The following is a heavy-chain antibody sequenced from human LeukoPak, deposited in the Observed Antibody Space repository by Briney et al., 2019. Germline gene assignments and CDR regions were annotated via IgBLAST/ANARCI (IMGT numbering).Heavy chain of an antibody. CDR1: GFTFSSYE. J-gene: IGHJ4*02. V-gene: IGHV3-48*03. D-gene: IGHD3-9*01. Sequence: GGSPRLSCAASGFTFSSYETNWVRQAPGKGLEWVSYINSAGSTIYYADSVKGRFTISRDNAKNSLYLQMNSLGAEDTAVYYCARGQYYDILTGYYGPPFDYWGQGTLITVSS. CDR3: ARGQYYDILTGYYGPPFDY. CDR2: INSAGSTI.